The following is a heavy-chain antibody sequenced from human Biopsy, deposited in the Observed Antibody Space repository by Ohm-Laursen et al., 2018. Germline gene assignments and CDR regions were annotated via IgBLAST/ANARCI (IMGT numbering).Heavy chain of an antibody. CDR3: ARLTGDPSY. J-gene: IGHJ4*02. CDR2: IYYTGHT. D-gene: IGHD7-27*01. CDR1: SGSFSSNY. V-gene: IGHV4-59*01. Sequence: GTLSLTWAVYSGSFSSNYWTWIRQPPGKGLEWIGFIYYTGHTNYNPSLKSRATISVDTSKNQFSLKVISVTAADTAVYYCARLTGDPSYWGQGILVTVSS.